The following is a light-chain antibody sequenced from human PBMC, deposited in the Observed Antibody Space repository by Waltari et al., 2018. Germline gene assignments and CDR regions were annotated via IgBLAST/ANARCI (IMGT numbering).Light chain of an antibody. J-gene: IGKJ4*01. Sequence: EIVLTQYPGTLSLSPGERATLSCRASQSVSSSYLAWSQQKPGKAPRRLIYGASSRATSIPDRFSGSVSWTDFTLTISRLEPEDFAVYYCQQYCSSPLTFGGWTKVEIK. CDR1: QSVSSSY. V-gene: IGKV3-20*01. CDR3: QQYCSSPLT. CDR2: GAS.